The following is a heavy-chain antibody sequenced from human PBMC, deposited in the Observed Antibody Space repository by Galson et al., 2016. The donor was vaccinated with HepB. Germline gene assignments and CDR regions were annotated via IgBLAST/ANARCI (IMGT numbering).Heavy chain of an antibody. D-gene: IGHD3-10*01. CDR2: IDPNNGDT. CDR3: ARDGFRTRVRGVDTFDI. CDR1: GYTFTAYY. J-gene: IGHJ3*02. Sequence: SVKVSCKAYGYTFTAYYIHWVRQAPGQGLEWMGWIDPNNGDTSYAPKLQGRVTMTRDTSISTAYMELSSLRSDDTAVYYCARDGFRTRVRGVDTFDIWGQGTLVTVSS. V-gene: IGHV1-2*02.